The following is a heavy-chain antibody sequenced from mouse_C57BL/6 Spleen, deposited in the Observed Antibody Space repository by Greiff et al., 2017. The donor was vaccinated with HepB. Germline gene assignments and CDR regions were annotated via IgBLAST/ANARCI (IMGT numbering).Heavy chain of an antibody. CDR3: ATNILRYWYFDV. CDR1: GYSITSGYY. V-gene: IGHV3-6*01. CDR2: ISYDGSN. J-gene: IGHJ1*03. Sequence: EVQLQESGPGLVKPSQSLSLTCSVTGYSITSGYYWNWIRQFPGNKLEWMGYISYDGSNNYNPSLKNRISITRDTSKNQFFLKLNSVTTEDTATYYCATNILRYWYFDVWGTGTTVTVSS. D-gene: IGHD1-1*01.